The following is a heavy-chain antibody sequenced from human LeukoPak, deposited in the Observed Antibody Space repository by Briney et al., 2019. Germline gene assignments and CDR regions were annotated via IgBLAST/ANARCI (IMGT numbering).Heavy chain of an antibody. V-gene: IGHV3-20*04. CDR1: GFTFDDYA. CDR3: ARVFDSSGND. J-gene: IGHJ4*02. CDR2: INWNGGST. Sequence: GGSLRLSCAASGFTFDDYAMSWVRQAPGKGLEWVSGINWNGGSTGYADSVKGRFTISRDNAKNSLYLQMNSLTAADTAIYYCARVFDSSGNDWGQGTLVTVSS. D-gene: IGHD3-22*01.